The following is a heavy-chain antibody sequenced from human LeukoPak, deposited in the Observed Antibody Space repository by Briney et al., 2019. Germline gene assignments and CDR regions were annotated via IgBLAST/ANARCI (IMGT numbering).Heavy chain of an antibody. V-gene: IGHV3-23*01. CDR1: GFTFSSYA. CDR3: AKGPTVVPAAIRGAFES. Sequence: GSLRLSCAASGFTFSSYAMSWVRQAPGKGLEWVSAISGSGGSTYYADSVKGRFTISRDNSKNTLYLQMNSLRAEDTAVYYCAKGPTVVPAAIRGAFESWGQGTMVTVSS. J-gene: IGHJ3*02. CDR2: ISGSGGST. D-gene: IGHD2-2*02.